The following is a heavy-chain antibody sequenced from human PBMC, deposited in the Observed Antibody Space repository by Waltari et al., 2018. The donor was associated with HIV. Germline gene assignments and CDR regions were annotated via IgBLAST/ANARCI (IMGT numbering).Heavy chain of an antibody. V-gene: IGHV3-13*01. J-gene: IGHJ4*02. CDR3: ARDPGGGSYDY. CDR2: ISTAADT. CDR1: GFTFSSYD. D-gene: IGHD1-26*01. Sequence: EVQLVESGGGLVHPGGSLRLSCAASGFTFSSYDIHWVRQATGKGLEWVSAISTAADTSYAGSVKGRFTVSRENAKNSLYLQMNSLRAEDTAVYYCARDPGGGSYDYWGQGTWVTVSS.